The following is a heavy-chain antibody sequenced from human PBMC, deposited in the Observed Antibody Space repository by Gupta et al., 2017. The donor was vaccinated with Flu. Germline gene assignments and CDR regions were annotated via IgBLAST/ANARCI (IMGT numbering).Heavy chain of an antibody. V-gene: IGHV1-3*01. Sequence: QVQLVQSGAEVKKPGASVKVSCKASGYTFTSYAMHCVRQAPGQRLEWMGWINAGNGNTKYSQKFQGRVTITRDTSASTAYMELSSLRSEDTAVYYCARGYWQQWPFDYWGQGTLVTVSS. CDR1: GYTFTSYA. CDR3: ARGYWQQWPFDY. J-gene: IGHJ4*02. D-gene: IGHD6-19*01. CDR2: INAGNGNT.